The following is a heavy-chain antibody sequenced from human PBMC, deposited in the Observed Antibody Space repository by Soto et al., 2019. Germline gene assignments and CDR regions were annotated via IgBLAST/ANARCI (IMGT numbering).Heavy chain of an antibody. CDR3: AKDPEDIVVAPAAIPYGMDV. J-gene: IGHJ6*02. Sequence: EVQLLESGGGLVQPGGSLRLSCAASGFTFSSYAMSWVRQAPGKGLEWVSAISGSGGSTYYADSVKGRFTISRDNSKNTLYLQMNSLRAEDTAVYYCAKDPEDIVVAPAAIPYGMDVWGQGTTVTVSS. CDR2: ISGSGGST. V-gene: IGHV3-23*01. D-gene: IGHD2-2*01. CDR1: GFTFSSYA.